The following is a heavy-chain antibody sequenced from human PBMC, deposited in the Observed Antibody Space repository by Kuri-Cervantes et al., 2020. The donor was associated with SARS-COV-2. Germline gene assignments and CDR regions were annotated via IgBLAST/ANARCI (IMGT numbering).Heavy chain of an antibody. CDR1: GYTFTDYY. J-gene: IGHJ4*02. CDR3: ARGEAARGLMVVFKWRGAGPLHF. Sequence: ISCKASGYTFTDYYMHWVRQAPGQGLEWMGWINPNSGGTNYAQKFQGWVAMTRDTSLSTAYMELSRLRSDDTAVYYCARGEAARGLMVVFKWRGAGPLHFWGQGTLVTVSS. V-gene: IGHV1-2*04. D-gene: IGHD3-10*01. CDR2: INPNSGGT.